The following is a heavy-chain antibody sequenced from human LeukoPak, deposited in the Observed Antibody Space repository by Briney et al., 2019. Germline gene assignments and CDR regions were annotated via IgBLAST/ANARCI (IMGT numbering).Heavy chain of an antibody. CDR1: GFTFSSYA. CDR2: VSGSGDST. J-gene: IGHJ4*02. V-gene: IGHV3-23*01. D-gene: IGHD7-27*01. Sequence: GGSLRLSCAASGFTFSSYAMSWVRQAPGKGLEWVSAVSGSGDSTYSTDSVKGRFTISRDNSKNTLYLQMNSLRAEDTAVYYCAKKVPANWGSYFDYWGQGTLVTVSS. CDR3: AKKVPANWGSYFDY.